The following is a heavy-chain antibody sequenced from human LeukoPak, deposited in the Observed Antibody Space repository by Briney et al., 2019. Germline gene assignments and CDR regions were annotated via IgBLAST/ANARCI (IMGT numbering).Heavy chain of an antibody. Sequence: GASVKVSCKASRYTFTSYDIYWVRQATGQGLEWMGWMNPNSGNTGYAQKFQGRVTMTRNTSISTAYMELSSLRSEDTAVYYCARVRLWFGDLRGFDPWGQGTLVTVSS. CDR3: ARVRLWFGDLRGFDP. CDR2: MNPNSGNT. CDR1: RYTFTSYD. V-gene: IGHV1-8*02. J-gene: IGHJ5*02. D-gene: IGHD3-10*01.